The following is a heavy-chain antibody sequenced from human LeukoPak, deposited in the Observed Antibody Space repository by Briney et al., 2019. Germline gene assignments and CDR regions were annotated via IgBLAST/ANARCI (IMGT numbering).Heavy chain of an antibody. J-gene: IGHJ4*02. V-gene: IGHV3-23*01. Sequence: GGSLRLSCAASGFTFSSYWMNWARQAPGKGLEWVSAISGSGGSTYYADSVKGRFTISRDNSKNTLYLQMNSLRAEDTAVYYCAKTSGYDTDPFDYWGQGTLVTVSS. CDR1: GFTFSSYW. D-gene: IGHD5-12*01. CDR3: AKTSGYDTDPFDY. CDR2: ISGSGGST.